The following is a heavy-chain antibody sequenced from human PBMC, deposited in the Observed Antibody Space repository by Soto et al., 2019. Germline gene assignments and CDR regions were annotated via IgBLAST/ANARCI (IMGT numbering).Heavy chain of an antibody. V-gene: IGHV3-23*01. Sequence: GGSLRLSCAASGFTFSSYAMSWVRQAPGKGLEWVSAISGSGGSTYYADSVKGRFTISRDNSKNTLYLQMNSLRAEDTAVYYWAKADSSGWLMDYYYMDVWGKGTTVTVSS. CDR2: ISGSGGST. CDR1: GFTFSSYA. CDR3: AKADSSGWLMDYYYMDV. D-gene: IGHD6-19*01. J-gene: IGHJ6*03.